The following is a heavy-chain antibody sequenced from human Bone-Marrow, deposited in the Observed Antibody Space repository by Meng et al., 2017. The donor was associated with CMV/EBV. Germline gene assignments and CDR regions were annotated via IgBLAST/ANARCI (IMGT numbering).Heavy chain of an antibody. Sequence: GGSLRLSCAASGFTVSSNYMSWVRQAPGKGLEWVSVIYSGGSTYYADSVKGRFTISRDNSKNTLYLHMNSLRAEDTAVYYCVTDVPVDGRWDWGQGTLVTVSS. J-gene: IGHJ4*02. CDR3: VTDVPVDGRWD. D-gene: IGHD3-10*02. CDR1: GFTVSSNY. CDR2: IYSGGST. V-gene: IGHV3-53*05.